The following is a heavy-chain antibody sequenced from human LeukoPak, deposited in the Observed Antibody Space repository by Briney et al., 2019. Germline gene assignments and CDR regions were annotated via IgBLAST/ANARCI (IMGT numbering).Heavy chain of an antibody. CDR3: ARGPGIAAAVSRGGGYYFDY. J-gene: IGHJ4*02. Sequence: GGSLRLSCAASGFTFSDYYMSWIRQAPGKGLEWVSYISSSSSYTNYADSVKGRFTISRDNAKNSLYLQMNSLRAEDTAVYYCARGPGIAAAVSRGGGYYFDYWGQGTLVTVSS. V-gene: IGHV3-11*05. D-gene: IGHD6-13*01. CDR1: GFTFSDYY. CDR2: ISSSSSYT.